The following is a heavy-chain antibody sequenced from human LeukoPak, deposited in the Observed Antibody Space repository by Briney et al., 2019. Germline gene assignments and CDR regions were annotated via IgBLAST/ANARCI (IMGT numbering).Heavy chain of an antibody. V-gene: IGHV1-8*01. Sequence: ASXXVSCKASGYTFTSYDINWVRQATGQGLEWMGWMNPNSGNTGYAQKFQGRVTMTWNTSISTAYMELSSLRSEDTAVYYCASFYYDSSGYYPDYWGQGTLVTVSS. CDR3: ASFYYDSSGYYPDY. CDR2: MNPNSGNT. J-gene: IGHJ4*02. D-gene: IGHD3-22*01. CDR1: GYTFTSYD.